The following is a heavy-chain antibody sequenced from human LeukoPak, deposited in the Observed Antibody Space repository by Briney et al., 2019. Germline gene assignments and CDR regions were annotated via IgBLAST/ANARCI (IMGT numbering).Heavy chain of an antibody. CDR2: IYYSGST. J-gene: IGHJ4*02. D-gene: IGHD1-26*01. V-gene: IGHV4-39*01. CDR3: ARIGRSPSGSYDY. Sequence: PSETLSLTCTVSGGSISSSSYYWGWIRQPPGKGLEWIGSIYYSGSTYYNPSLKSRVTISVDTSKNQFSLKLSSVTAADTAVYYCARIGRSPSGSYDYWGQGTLVTVSS. CDR1: GGSISSSSYY.